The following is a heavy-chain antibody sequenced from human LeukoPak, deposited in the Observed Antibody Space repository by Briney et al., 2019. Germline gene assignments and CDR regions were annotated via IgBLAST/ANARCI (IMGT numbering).Heavy chain of an antibody. D-gene: IGHD6-13*01. CDR3: ASYMERAYSSPFGY. J-gene: IGHJ4*02. CDR2: IYPDDSET. Sequence: GESLKISCKASGYRFTTDYIGWVRQMPGKGLEWMGIIYPDDSETNYSPSFQGQVTISADKSISTAYLQWSSLKASDTAMYYCASYMERAYSSPFGYWGQGTLVTVSS. CDR1: GYRFTTDY. V-gene: IGHV5-51*01.